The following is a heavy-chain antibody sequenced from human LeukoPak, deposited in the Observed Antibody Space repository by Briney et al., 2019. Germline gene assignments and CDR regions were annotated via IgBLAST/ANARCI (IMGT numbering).Heavy chain of an antibody. CDR3: ARDQGPSSWYHLHWFDP. V-gene: IGHV4-4*07. CDR2: IYTSGST. CDR1: GGSISSYY. Sequence: SETLSLTCTVSGGSISSYYWSWIRQPAGKGLEWIGRIYTSGSTNYNPSLKSRVTMSVDTSKNQFSLKLSSVTAADTAVYYCARDQGPSSWYHLHWFDPWGQGTLVTVSS. D-gene: IGHD6-13*01. J-gene: IGHJ5*02.